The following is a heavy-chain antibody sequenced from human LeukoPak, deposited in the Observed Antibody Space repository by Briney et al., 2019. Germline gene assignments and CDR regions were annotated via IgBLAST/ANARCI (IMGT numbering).Heavy chain of an antibody. J-gene: IGHJ4*02. V-gene: IGHV4-4*07. CDR3: AREGIAAAGRRFDY. CDR1: GGSISSYY. Sequence: PSETLSLTCTVSGGSISSYYWSWIRQPAGKGLEWIGRIYTSGSTNYNPSLKSRVTMSVDTSKNQFSLKLSSVTAADTAVYYCAREGIAAAGRRFDYWGQGTLVTVSS. D-gene: IGHD6-13*01. CDR2: IYTSGST.